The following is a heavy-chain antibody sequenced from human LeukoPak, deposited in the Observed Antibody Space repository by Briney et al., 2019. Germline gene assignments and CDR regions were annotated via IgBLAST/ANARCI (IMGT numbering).Heavy chain of an antibody. J-gene: IGHJ3*02. CDR1: GYSFTSYW. Sequence: GESLKISRKGSGYSFTSYWIGWVRQMPGKGLEWMGIIYPGDSDTRYSPSFQGQVTISAAKSISTAYLQWSSLKASDTAMYYCARQETTVTAAFDIWGQGTMVAVSS. D-gene: IGHD4-17*01. CDR3: ARQETTVTAAFDI. V-gene: IGHV5-51*01. CDR2: IYPGDSDT.